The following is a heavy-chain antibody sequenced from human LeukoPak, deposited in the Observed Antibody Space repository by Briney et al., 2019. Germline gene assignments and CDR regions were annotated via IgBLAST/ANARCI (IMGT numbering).Heavy chain of an antibody. V-gene: IGHV4-34*01. CDR2: INHSGST. D-gene: IGHD5-24*01. CDR1: GGSFRGYY. J-gene: IGHJ4*02. CDR3: ARIRRDGYNYPRYYFDY. Sequence: SETLSLTCAVNGGSFRGYYWSSIRQPPGKGVEWIGEINHSGSTNYNPSLKSRVTISVDTSKNQFSLKLSSVTAADTAVYYCARIRRDGYNYPRYYFDYWGQGTLVTVSS.